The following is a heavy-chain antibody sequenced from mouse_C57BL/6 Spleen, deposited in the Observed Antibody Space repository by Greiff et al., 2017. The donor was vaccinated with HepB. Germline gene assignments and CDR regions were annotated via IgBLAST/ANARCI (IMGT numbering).Heavy chain of an antibody. D-gene: IGHD1-1*01. J-gene: IGHJ2*01. Sequence: EVKLVESGGDLVKPGGSLKLSCAASGFTFSSYGMSWVRQTPDKRLEWVATISSGGSYTYYPDSVKGRFTISRDNAKNTLYLQMSSLKSEDTAMYYCARYYYGSNGFDYWGQGTTLTVSS. V-gene: IGHV5-6*01. CDR2: ISSGGSYT. CDR1: GFTFSSYG. CDR3: ARYYYGSNGFDY.